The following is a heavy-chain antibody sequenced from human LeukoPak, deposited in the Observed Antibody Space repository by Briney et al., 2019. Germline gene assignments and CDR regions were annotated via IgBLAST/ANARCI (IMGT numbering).Heavy chain of an antibody. CDR2: IYYSGST. Sequence: SETLSLTCTASGGSISSGGYYWSWIRQPPGKGLEWIGYIYYSGSTYYNPSLKSRVTISVDTSKNQFSLKLSSVTAADTAVYYCARTTVTTHFDYWGQGTLVTVSS. CDR1: GGSISSGGYY. CDR3: ARTTVTTHFDY. V-gene: IGHV4-30-4*08. J-gene: IGHJ4*02. D-gene: IGHD4-17*01.